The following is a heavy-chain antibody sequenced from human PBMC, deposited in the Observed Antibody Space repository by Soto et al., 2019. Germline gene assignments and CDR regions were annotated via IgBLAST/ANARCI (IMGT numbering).Heavy chain of an antibody. CDR3: AKDPVASSHHYFGMDV. CDR2: ISGSGDST. Sequence: EVQLLESGGGLVQPGGSLRLSCATSGFTFSSYAMTWVRQAPGKGLEWVSGISGSGDSTYYADSVKGRFTVSRDNSKNTLYLQMNSLRAEDTAVYYCAKDPVASSHHYFGMDVWGQGTTVPVSS. D-gene: IGHD6-19*01. CDR1: GFTFSSYA. V-gene: IGHV3-23*01. J-gene: IGHJ6*02.